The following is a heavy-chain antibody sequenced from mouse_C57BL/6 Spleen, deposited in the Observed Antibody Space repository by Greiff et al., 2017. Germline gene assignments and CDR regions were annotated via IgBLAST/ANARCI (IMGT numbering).Heavy chain of an antibody. J-gene: IGHJ2*01. V-gene: IGHV1-54*01. CDR2: INPGSGGT. Sequence: QVQLQQSGAELVRPGTSVKVSCKASGYAFTNYLIEWVKQRPGQGLEWIGVINPGSGGTNYNEKFKGKATLTADKSSSTAYMQLSSLTSEDSAVYFCARSAPPYFDYWGQGTTLTVSS. CDR3: ARSAPPYFDY. CDR1: GYAFTNYL. D-gene: IGHD6-1*01.